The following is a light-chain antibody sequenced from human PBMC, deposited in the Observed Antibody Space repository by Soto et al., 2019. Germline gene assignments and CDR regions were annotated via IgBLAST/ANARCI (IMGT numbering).Light chain of an antibody. CDR1: QSVSSS. Sequence: FVVTQSADTLSLSPGETATLSCRASQSVSSSVAWYQHKPGQSPRLVVYSGYKRSPGIPARFSGSGSGTDFTLTISSLESDDFAIYYCQQRYSWLRVFGPGTKVDIK. CDR3: QQRYSWLRV. V-gene: IGKV3-11*01. J-gene: IGKJ1*01. CDR2: SGY.